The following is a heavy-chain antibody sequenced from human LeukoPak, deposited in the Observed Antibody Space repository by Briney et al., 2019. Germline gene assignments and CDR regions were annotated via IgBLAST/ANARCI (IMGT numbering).Heavy chain of an antibody. CDR1: GFTFSTYG. J-gene: IGHJ4*02. V-gene: IGHV3-33*01. D-gene: IGHD2-2*01. CDR2: IWYDGSNK. Sequence: SCAASGFTFSTYGMHWVRQAPGKGLEWVALIWYDGSNKYYADSVKGRFTISRDNSKNTLYLQMNSLRAEDTAVYYCARDQGCSSTNCYSLFFHYWGQGTLVTVSS. CDR3: ARDQGCSSTNCYSLFFHY.